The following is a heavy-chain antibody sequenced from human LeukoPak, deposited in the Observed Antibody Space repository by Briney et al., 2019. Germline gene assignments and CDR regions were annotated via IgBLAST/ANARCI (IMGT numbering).Heavy chain of an antibody. CDR1: GFTVSSNF. Sequence: GGSLRLSCAASGFTVSSNFMSWVRQAPGKGLEWVSVIYSGGSTYYADSVKGRFTISRDNSKNTLYLQMNSLRAEDTAVYYCAREGYSGYDNDAFDIWGQGTMVTVSS. V-gene: IGHV3-53*01. D-gene: IGHD5-12*01. CDR2: IYSGGST. J-gene: IGHJ3*02. CDR3: AREGYSGYDNDAFDI.